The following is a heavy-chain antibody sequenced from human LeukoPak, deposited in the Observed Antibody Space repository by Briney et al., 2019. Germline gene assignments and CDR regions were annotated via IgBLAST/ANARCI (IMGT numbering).Heavy chain of an antibody. D-gene: IGHD2/OR15-2a*01. CDR1: GYTLTDYY. Sequence: ASVKVSCKASGYTLTDYYMHWVRQAPGQGLEWVAWINPSSGATTYAQKFQGRVTLTKDTSINTAYMELSRLTSDDTAMYYCAREANSWYHSWGQGTLATVSS. J-gene: IGHJ4*02. CDR3: AREANSWYHS. CDR2: INPSSGAT. V-gene: IGHV1-2*02.